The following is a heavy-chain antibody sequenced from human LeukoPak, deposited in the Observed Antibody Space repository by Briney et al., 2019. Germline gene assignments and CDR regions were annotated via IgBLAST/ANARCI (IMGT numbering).Heavy chain of an antibody. CDR2: IYPGDSDT. J-gene: IGHJ5*02. CDR3: ARLYCSSTSCYTGGHNWFDP. V-gene: IGHV5-51*01. D-gene: IGHD2-2*02. CDR1: GYSFTSYW. Sequence: GESLKISCKGSGYSFTSYWIGWVRQMPGKGLEWMGIIYPGDSDTRYSPSFQGQVTISADKSISTAYLQWSSLKASDTATYYCARLYCSSTSCYTGGHNWFDPWGQGTLVTVSS.